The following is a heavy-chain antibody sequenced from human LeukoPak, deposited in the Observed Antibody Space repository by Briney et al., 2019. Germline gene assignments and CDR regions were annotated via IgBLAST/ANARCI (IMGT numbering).Heavy chain of an antibody. CDR2: INPNSGGT. CDR1: GYTFTGYY. J-gene: IGHJ4*02. CDR3: ARDSDTYCGGDCYSFSWDY. D-gene: IGHD2-21*02. V-gene: IGHV1-2*02. Sequence: ASVKVSCKASGYTFTGYYMHWVRQAPGQGLEWMGWINPNSGGTNYAQKFQGRGTRTRDTSISTAYMELSRLSSDETAVYYCARDSDTYCGGDCYSFSWDYWGQGTLVTVSS.